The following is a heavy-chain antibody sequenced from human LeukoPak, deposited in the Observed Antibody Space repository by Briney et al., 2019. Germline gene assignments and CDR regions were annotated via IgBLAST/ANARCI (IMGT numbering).Heavy chain of an antibody. CDR2: ISGYNGNT. CDR1: GYTFPNYG. D-gene: IGHD3-9*01. CDR3: QKTAYEILTGYFQPNWFDP. J-gene: IGHJ5*02. V-gene: IGHV1-18*01. Sequence: ASVKVSCKASGYTFPNYGISWVRQAPGQGLEWMGWISGYNGNTKNVQKFRGRVTMTTDTSTSTAYMELRSLRSDDTVFFFKQKTAYEILTGYFQPNWFDPWGQGTLVTVSS.